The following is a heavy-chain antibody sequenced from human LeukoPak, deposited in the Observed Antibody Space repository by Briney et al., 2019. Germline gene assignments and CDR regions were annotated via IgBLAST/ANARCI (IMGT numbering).Heavy chain of an antibody. CDR1: GFTFSSYW. D-gene: IGHD5-12*01. CDR3: ARREDIVATITPFFDY. CDR2: IKQDGSEK. V-gene: IGHV3-7*05. J-gene: IGHJ4*02. Sequence: PGGSLRLSCAASGFTFSSYWMSWVRQAPGKGLEWVANIKQDGSEKYYVDSVKGRFTISRDNAKNSLYLQMNSLRAEDTAVYYCARREDIVATITPFFDYWGQGILVTVSS.